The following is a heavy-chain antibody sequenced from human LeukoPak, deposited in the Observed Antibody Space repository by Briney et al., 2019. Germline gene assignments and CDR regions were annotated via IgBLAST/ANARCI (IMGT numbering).Heavy chain of an antibody. CDR3: ARDFRIGLLHRYAFDI. J-gene: IGHJ3*02. CDR1: GGSFSDYE. Sequence: SETLSLTCAVSGGSFSDYEWSWLRQAPETGLEWIGEIKRGRGSTYSPSLKSRVTISVDTSKNQFSLKLSSVTAADTAVYYCARDFRIGLLHRYAFDIWGQGTMVTVSS. V-gene: IGHV4-34*01. D-gene: IGHD3-22*01. CDR2: IKRGRGS.